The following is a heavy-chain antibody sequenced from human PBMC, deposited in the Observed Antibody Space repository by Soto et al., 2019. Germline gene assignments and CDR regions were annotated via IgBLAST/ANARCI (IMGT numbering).Heavy chain of an antibody. V-gene: IGHV1-46*01. J-gene: IGHJ4*02. Sequence: ASVKVSCKASGYTFTSYYMHWVRQAPGQGLEWMGIINPSGGSTSYAQKFQGRVTMTRDTSTSTVYMELSSLRSEDTAVYYCAGSIEVQLFDYWGQGTLVTVSS. CDR3: AGSIEVQLFDY. CDR2: INPSGGST. CDR1: GYTFTSYY. D-gene: IGHD6-6*01.